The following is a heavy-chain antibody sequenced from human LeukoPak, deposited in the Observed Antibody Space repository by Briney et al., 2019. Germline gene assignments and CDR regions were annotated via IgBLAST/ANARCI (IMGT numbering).Heavy chain of an antibody. D-gene: IGHD3-10*01. Sequence: ASVKVSCKASGYTFTGCYMHWVRQAPGQGLEWMGWINPNSGGTNYAQKFQGWVTMTRDTSISTAYMELSRLRSDDTAVYYCARDGFGELYSFDYWGQGTLVTVSS. V-gene: IGHV1-2*04. CDR1: GYTFTGCY. CDR2: INPNSGGT. CDR3: ARDGFGELYSFDY. J-gene: IGHJ4*02.